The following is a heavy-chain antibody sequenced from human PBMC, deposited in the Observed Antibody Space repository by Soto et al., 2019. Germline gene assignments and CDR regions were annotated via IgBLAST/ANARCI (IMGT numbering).Heavy chain of an antibody. J-gene: IGHJ6*02. CDR3: ARENVLRFLEWLPRQGMDV. CDR1: WFPGVTSY. Sequence: GGSLRLSCASSWFPGVTSYIHWVRQAPGKGLEWVSAIQIGGKTYYADSVKGRFIISRDNSENTVYLQMSSLRAEDTAVYFCARENVLRFLEWLPRQGMDVWGQGTTVTVSS. D-gene: IGHD3-3*01. V-gene: IGHV3-53*01. CDR2: IQIGGKT.